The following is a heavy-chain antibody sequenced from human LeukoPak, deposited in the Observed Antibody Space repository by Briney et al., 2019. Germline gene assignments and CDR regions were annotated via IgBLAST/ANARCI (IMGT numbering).Heavy chain of an antibody. CDR1: GYTFTSYG. CDR3: ARDGLIDDILACYYYYGMDV. D-gene: IGHD3-9*01. Sequence: EASVKVSCKASGYTFTSYGITWVRQAPGQGLEWMGWISAYNGNTNYAQTFMGRVTMTTDTSTSTAYMELRSLRSEDPAVYYCARDGLIDDILACYYYYGMDVWGQGTTVTVSS. CDR2: ISAYNGNT. J-gene: IGHJ6*02. V-gene: IGHV1-18*01.